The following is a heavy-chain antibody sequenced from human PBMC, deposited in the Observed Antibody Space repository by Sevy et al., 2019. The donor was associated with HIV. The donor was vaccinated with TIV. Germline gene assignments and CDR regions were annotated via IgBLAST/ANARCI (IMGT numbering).Heavy chain of an antibody. CDR2: ISYDGGTK. J-gene: IGHJ4*02. CDR1: GFTFSTYA. D-gene: IGHD3-16*01. V-gene: IGHV3-30*04. CDR3: ARDDGYTINWYPGY. Sequence: GGSLRLSCAASGFTFSTYAMHWVRQAPGKGLEWVAVISYDGGTKYYADSVKGRFTISRDNPKTTLYMQMNSLRAEDTAVYYCARDDGYTINWYPGYWGQGTLVTVSS.